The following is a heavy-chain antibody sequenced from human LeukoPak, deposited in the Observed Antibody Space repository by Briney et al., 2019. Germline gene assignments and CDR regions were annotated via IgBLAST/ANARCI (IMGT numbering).Heavy chain of an antibody. CDR2: INTRSGGT. D-gene: IGHD6-13*01. CDR1: RYTFSDYH. V-gene: IGHV1-2*02. Sequence: ASVKVSCKSSRYTFSDYHLHWVRRAPGQGLEWMGWINTRSGGTKYQEKFQERVSMTRVAFISTAYRELSRLGSDCTAVYYCATGGPGTGGRAIDYWGQGTLVTVSS. J-gene: IGHJ4*02. CDR3: ATGGPGTGGRAIDY.